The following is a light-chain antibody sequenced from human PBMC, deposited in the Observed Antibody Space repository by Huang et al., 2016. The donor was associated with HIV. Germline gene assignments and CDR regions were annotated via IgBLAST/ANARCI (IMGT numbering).Light chain of an antibody. V-gene: IGKV3-15*01. CDR1: RSVSTN. CDR3: HQYNNWLLS. Sequence: EIVMTQSPATLSVSPGERVTFSCRANRSVSTNLAWYQQRPGQAPRLLIYGSSTRAPGIPARFSGSGSGTDFSLTISSLQSDDFALYYCHQYNNWLLSFGGGTRVDI. CDR2: GSS. J-gene: IGKJ4*01.